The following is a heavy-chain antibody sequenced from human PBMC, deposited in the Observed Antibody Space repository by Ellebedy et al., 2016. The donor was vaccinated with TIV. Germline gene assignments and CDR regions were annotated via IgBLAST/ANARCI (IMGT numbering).Heavy chain of an antibody. CDR2: ISANNGDT. J-gene: IGHJ6*02. D-gene: IGHD2-8*01. Sequence: AASVKVSCKASGYTFTSYAINWARQAPGQGLEWMGWISANNGDTNYSQKFQGRVTMTTDTSTSTAYMELRSLRSDDTAVYYCARESFCTNGVCSAPWCMDVWGQGTTVTVSS. CDR3: ARESFCTNGVCSAPWCMDV. CDR1: GYTFTSYA. V-gene: IGHV1-18*04.